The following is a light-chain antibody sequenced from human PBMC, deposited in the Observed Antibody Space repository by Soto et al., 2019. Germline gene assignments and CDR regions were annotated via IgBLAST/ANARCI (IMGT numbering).Light chain of an antibody. CDR2: GAS. J-gene: IGKJ1*01. CDR3: QQYSKSPLT. CDR1: ESVSSNY. Sequence: EIVLTHSPDTLSLSPGERATLSCRASESVSSNYLAWYQQKPGQAPRLVIYGASSRATGIPDRFSGSGSGTDFTLTISRLEPEDFAVYYCQQYSKSPLTFGQGTKVDIK. V-gene: IGKV3-20*01.